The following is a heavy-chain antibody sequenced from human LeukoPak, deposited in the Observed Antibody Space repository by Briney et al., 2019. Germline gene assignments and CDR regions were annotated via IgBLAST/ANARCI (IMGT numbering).Heavy chain of an antibody. CDR2: MNPNSGNA. V-gene: IGHV1-8*03. J-gene: IGHJ5*02. CDR1: GYTFTSYD. D-gene: IGHD6-13*01. Sequence: ASVKVSCKASGYTFTSYDINWVRQATGQGLEWMGWMNPNSGNAGYAQKFQGRVTITRNTSISTAYMELSSLRSEDTAAYYCARVPIEYSSRGWFDPWGQGTLVTVSS. CDR3: ARVPIEYSSRGWFDP.